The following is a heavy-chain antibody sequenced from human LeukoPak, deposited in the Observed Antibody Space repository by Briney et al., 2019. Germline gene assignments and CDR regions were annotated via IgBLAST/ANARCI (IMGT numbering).Heavy chain of an antibody. CDR2: IIPIFGTA. Sequence: GASVKVSCKASGYTFTSYGISWVRQAPGQGLEWMGGIIPIFGTASYAQKFQGRVTITADESTSTAYMELSSLRSEDTAVYYCALTSYYDFWSGYYTAFDYWGQGTLVTVSS. V-gene: IGHV1-69*13. D-gene: IGHD3-3*01. CDR1: GYTFTSYG. CDR3: ALTSYYDFWSGYYTAFDY. J-gene: IGHJ4*02.